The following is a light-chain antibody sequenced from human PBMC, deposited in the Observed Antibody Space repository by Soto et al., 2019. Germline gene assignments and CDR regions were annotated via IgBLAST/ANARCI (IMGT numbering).Light chain of an antibody. Sequence: EIVLTQFPGTLSLSPGERATLSCRASQSVSSSYLAWYQQKPGQAPRLLIYDASNRATGIPARFSGSGSGTDFTLTITSLEPEDFAVYYCQHRSNWPLTFGGGTKVDIK. J-gene: IGKJ4*01. CDR3: QHRSNWPLT. CDR1: QSVSSSY. V-gene: IGKV3-11*01. CDR2: DAS.